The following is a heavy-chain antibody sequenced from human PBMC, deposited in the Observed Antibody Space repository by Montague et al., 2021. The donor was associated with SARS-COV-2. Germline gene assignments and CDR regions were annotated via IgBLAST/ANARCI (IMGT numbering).Heavy chain of an antibody. CDR2: KYYSGIT. D-gene: IGHD4-11*01. V-gene: IGHV4-39*01. J-gene: IGHJ4*02. Sequence: SETLSLTCTVSGDSISSSSYYWGWIRQPPGKGLEWIGNKYYSGITYNNPSLKNRVTMSVDTSKNQFSLKLSSVTAADTAVYYCVRNDYTYVDYWGQGTLVTVSS. CDR3: VRNDYTYVDY. CDR1: GDSISSSSYY.